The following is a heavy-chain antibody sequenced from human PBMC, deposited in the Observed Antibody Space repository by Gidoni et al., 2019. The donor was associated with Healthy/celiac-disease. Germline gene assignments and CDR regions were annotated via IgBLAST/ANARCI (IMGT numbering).Heavy chain of an antibody. CDR3: YGDYGTMDV. CDR2: IYYSGST. Sequence: QVQPQESGPGPVTPSQTLSLTCPVSGGSISSGGYSWSWIRQHPGKGLERIGYIYYSGSTYYNPSLKSRVTISVDTSKNQFSLKLSSVTAADTAVYYCYGDYGTMDVWGQGTTVTVSS. J-gene: IGHJ6*02. D-gene: IGHD4-17*01. CDR1: GGSISSGGYS. V-gene: IGHV4-31*03.